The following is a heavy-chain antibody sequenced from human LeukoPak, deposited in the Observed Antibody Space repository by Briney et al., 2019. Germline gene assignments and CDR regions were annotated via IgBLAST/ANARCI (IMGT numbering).Heavy chain of an antibody. CDR3: ARVRVGHIAAARGVFDP. CDR2: MNPNSGNT. Sequence: ASVKVSCKASGYTFTSYDINWVRQATGQGLEWMGWMNPNSGNTGYAQKFQGRVTMTRNTSISTAYMELSSLRSEDTAVYYCARVRVGHIAAARGVFDPWGQGTLVTVSS. J-gene: IGHJ5*02. V-gene: IGHV1-8*01. D-gene: IGHD6-13*01. CDR1: GYTFTSYD.